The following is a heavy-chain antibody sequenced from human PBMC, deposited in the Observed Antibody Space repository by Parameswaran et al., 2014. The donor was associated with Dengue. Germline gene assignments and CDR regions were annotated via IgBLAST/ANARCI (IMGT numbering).Heavy chain of an antibody. D-gene: IGHD5-18*01. V-gene: IGHV3-48*03. CDR2: ISSRGNSGTNI. CDR3: ARGAGYTYGSSYYYGVDL. Sequence: VRQAPGKGLEWISHISSRGNSGTNIYSSGAVQGRFLISRDDAQNTLFLQMNRLRVEDTALYFCARGAGYTYGSSYYYGVDLWARDHGHRLL. J-gene: IGHJ6*01.